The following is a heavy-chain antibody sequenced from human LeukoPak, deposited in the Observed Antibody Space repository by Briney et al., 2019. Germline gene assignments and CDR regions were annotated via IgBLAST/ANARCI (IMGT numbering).Heavy chain of an antibody. V-gene: IGHV3-33*08. J-gene: IGHJ4*02. Sequence: GRSLRLSCAASGFTFSSYGMHWVRQAPGKGLEWVAVIWYDGSNKYYADSVKGRFTISRDNSKNTLYLQMNSLRAEDTAVYYCARGDYDSSGYYLVDYWGQGTLVTVSS. CDR3: ARGDYDSSGYYLVDY. D-gene: IGHD3-22*01. CDR1: GFTFSSYG. CDR2: IWYDGSNK.